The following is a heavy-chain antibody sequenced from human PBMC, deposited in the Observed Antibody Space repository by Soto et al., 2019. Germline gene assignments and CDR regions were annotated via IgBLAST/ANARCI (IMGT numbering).Heavy chain of an antibody. CDR1: GFTFSSYG. CDR2: IWYDGSNK. D-gene: IGHD6-13*01. V-gene: IGHV3-33*01. Sequence: GGSLRLSCAASGFTFSSYGMHWVRQAPGKGLEWVAVIWYDGSNKYYADSVKGRFTISRDNSKNTLYLQMNSLRAEDTAVYYCARGSRQQLGPNYYYYYGMDVWGQGTTVTVSS. CDR3: ARGSRQQLGPNYYYYYGMDV. J-gene: IGHJ6*02.